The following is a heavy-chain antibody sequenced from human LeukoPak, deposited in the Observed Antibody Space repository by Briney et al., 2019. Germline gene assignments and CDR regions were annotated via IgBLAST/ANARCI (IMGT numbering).Heavy chain of an antibody. D-gene: IGHD6-6*01. Sequence: GAPVKVSCKTSGYTFTDYNLHWVRQAPGQRLEWMGIIKPSGGDTSYAQTFQGRVFMTRDTSTSTVYMELSSLKSEDTAVYYCAREREYSSSSEEYNWFDPWGQGTLVTVSS. CDR3: AREREYSSSSEEYNWFDP. CDR1: GYTFTDYN. CDR2: IKPSGGDT. J-gene: IGHJ5*02. V-gene: IGHV1-46*01.